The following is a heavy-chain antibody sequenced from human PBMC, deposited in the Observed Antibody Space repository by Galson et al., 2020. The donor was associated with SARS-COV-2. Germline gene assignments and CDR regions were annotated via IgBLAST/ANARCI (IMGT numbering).Heavy chain of an antibody. Sequence: GESLKISCAASGFTFSSYGMHWVRQAPGKGLEWVAVIWYDGSNKYYADSVKGRFTISRDNSKNTLYLQMNSLRAEDTAVYYCARGLGEVVAAAPFDYWGQGTLVTVSS. J-gene: IGHJ4*02. CDR2: IWYDGSNK. D-gene: IGHD2-15*01. V-gene: IGHV3-33*01. CDR1: GFTFSSYG. CDR3: ARGLGEVVAAAPFDY.